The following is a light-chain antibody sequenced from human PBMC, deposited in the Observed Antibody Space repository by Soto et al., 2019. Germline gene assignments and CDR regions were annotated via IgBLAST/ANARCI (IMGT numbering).Light chain of an antibody. V-gene: IGLV3-21*02. CDR3: QVWDRLSDYV. J-gene: IGLJ1*01. Sequence: SYELTQPPSVSVAPGQTARITCGGNNIGSKNVHWYQQKSGQAPVLVVCDESDRPSGIPERFSGSNSRDTATLTISRVEAGDEADYYCQVWDRLSDYVFGSGTKVTVL. CDR1: NIGSKN. CDR2: DES.